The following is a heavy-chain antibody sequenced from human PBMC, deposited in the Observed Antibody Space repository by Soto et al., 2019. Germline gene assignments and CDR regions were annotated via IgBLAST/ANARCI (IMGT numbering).Heavy chain of an antibody. J-gene: IGHJ4*02. CDR1: GGSFSGYY. CDR2: INHSGST. V-gene: IGHV4-34*01. Sequence: SETLSLTCAVYGGSFSGYYWSWIRQPPGKGLEWIGEINHSGSTNYNPSLKSRVTISVDTSKNQFSLKLSSMTAADTAVFYCARGGLRQQLVHNTLPRLDYWGQGTLVTVSS. D-gene: IGHD6-13*01. CDR3: ARGGLRQQLVHNTLPRLDY.